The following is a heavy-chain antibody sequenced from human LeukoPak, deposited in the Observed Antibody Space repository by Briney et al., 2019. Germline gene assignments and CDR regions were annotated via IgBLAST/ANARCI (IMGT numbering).Heavy chain of an antibody. Sequence: PSETLSLTCAVCGGSFSGYYWSWIRQSPGKGREWIGEIKHSGSTNYNPSLKSRVTISVDTSKTQFSLKLSSVTAADTAVYYCAREYCSSPSCYLYYMDVWGKGTTVTVSS. V-gene: IGHV4-34*01. CDR3: AREYCSSPSCYLYYMDV. CDR1: GGSFSGYY. D-gene: IGHD2-2*01. CDR2: IKHSGST. J-gene: IGHJ6*03.